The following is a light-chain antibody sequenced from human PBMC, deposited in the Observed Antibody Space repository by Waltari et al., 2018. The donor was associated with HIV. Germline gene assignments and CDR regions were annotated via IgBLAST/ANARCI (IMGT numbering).Light chain of an antibody. CDR1: RSNIGSNS. V-gene: IGLV1-47*01. CDR3: ASWDDSLGGVV. J-gene: IGLJ2*01. CDR2: GNN. Sequence: QSVLTQPPSASGTPGQRVTFSCSGARSNIGSNSVYWYQKLPGTAPKLLMYGNNGRPSGVPDRFSASNSATSASLAISGLRSEDEAKYYCASWDDSLGGVVFGEGTQLTVL.